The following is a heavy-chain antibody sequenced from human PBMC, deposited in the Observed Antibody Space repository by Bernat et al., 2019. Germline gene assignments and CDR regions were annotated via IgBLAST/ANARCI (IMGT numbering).Heavy chain of an antibody. CDR3: ARDQRITMVRGHLPPYYYGMDV. Sequence: QVQLVESGGGVVQPGRSLRLSCAASGFTFSSYAMHWVRQAPGKGLEWVAVISYDGSNKYYADSVKGRFTISRDNSKKTLYLQMKSLRAEDTAVYYCARDQRITMVRGHLPPYYYGMDVWGQWTTVTVSS. CDR2: ISYDGSNK. CDR1: GFTFSSYA. J-gene: IGHJ6*02. V-gene: IGHV3-30-3*01. D-gene: IGHD3-10*01.